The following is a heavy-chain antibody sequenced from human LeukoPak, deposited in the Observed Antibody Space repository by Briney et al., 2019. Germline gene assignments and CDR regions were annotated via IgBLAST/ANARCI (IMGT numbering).Heavy chain of an antibody. D-gene: IGHD2-2*01. Sequence: GGSLRLSCAASGFTFSSYGMHWVRQAPGKGLEWVAVISYGGSNKYYADSVKGRFTISRDNSKNTLYLQMNSLRAEDTAVYYCAKDAGYGYQQLYYFDYWGQGTLVTVSS. V-gene: IGHV3-30*18. J-gene: IGHJ4*02. CDR3: AKDAGYGYQQLYYFDY. CDR2: ISYGGSNK. CDR1: GFTFSSYG.